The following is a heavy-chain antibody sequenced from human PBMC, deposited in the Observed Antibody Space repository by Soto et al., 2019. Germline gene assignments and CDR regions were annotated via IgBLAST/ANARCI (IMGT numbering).Heavy chain of an antibody. CDR2: ISWNSGSI. Sequence: GGSLRLSCAASGFTFDDYAMHWVRQAPGKGLEWVSGISWNSGSIGYADSVKGRFTISRDNAKNSLYLQMNSLRAEDTALYYCAKDTAPRPSDAFDIWGQGTMVTVSS. J-gene: IGHJ3*02. CDR1: GFTFDDYA. V-gene: IGHV3-9*01. CDR3: AKDTAPRPSDAFDI.